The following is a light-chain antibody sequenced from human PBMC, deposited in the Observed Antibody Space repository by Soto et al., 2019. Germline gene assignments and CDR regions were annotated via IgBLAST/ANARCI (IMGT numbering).Light chain of an antibody. CDR1: SSNIGAGHD. J-gene: IGLJ7*01. CDR3: QSYDSSLSGFVV. V-gene: IGLV1-40*01. CDR2: GNN. Sequence: QAVVTQPPSVSGAPGQRVTISCTGSSSNIGAGHDVHGHQQLPRTAPKLLIYGNNNRPSGFPDRCSGSKSGTSASLAITGLQAEYEADYYCQSYDSSLSGFVVFGGGTQLTVL.